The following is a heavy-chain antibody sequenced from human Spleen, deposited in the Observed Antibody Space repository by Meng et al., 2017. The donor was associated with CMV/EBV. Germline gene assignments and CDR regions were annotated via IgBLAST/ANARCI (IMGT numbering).Heavy chain of an antibody. CDR1: RDTFSSYA. J-gene: IGHJ4*02. CDR2: VIPVLGTT. D-gene: IGHD2-15*01. CDR3: ASLRIPGHYFDY. V-gene: IGHV1-69*05. Sequence: SVKVSCKASRDTFSSYAMSWVRQAPGQGLEWMGWVIPVLGTTNYAQIFQGRVTITTDKSADTPFTDTAYMDRTNLRFEDTAVYYCASLRIPGHYFDYWGQGTLVTVSS.